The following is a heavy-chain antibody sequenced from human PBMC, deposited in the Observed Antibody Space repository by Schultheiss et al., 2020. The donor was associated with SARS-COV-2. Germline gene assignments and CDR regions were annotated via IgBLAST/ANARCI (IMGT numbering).Heavy chain of an antibody. D-gene: IGHD3-16*01. J-gene: IGHJ6*02. CDR2: IYNGGST. CDR3: ARDGGPASGMDV. Sequence: SETLSLTCSVSGDSIRSGNYYWIWIRQSPGKGLEWIGYIYNGGSTFYKPSLETRLTISEDTSKNQFSLKLSSVTAADTAVYYCARDGGPASGMDVWGQGTTVTVSS. V-gene: IGHV4-30-4*01. CDR1: GDSIRSGNYY.